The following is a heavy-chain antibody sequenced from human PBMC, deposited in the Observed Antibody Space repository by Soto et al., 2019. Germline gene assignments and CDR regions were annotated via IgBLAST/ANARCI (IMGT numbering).Heavy chain of an antibody. CDR2: IYYSGST. CDR1: GGSISSGDYY. CDR3: ARDSSGDPSNYYYYYGMDV. D-gene: IGHD4-17*01. Sequence: QVQLQESGPGLVKPSQTLSLTCTVSGGSISSGDYYWSWIRQPPGKGLEWIGYIYYSGSTYYNPSLKSRVTISVDTSKNQCSLKLSSVTAADTAVYYCARDSSGDPSNYYYYYGMDVWGQGTTVTVSS. V-gene: IGHV4-30-4*01. J-gene: IGHJ6*02.